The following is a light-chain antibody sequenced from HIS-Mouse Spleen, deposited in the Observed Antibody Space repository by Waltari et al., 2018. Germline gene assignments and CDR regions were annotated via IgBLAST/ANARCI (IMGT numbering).Light chain of an antibody. CDR2: DVS. J-gene: IGLJ1*01. V-gene: IGLV2-11*01. CDR1: SSYFCVYNF. Sequence: QSALTQPRSVSGSPGQSVTIPCTGTSSYFCVYNFVSWYQQHPGKAPKLMIYDVSKRPSGVPDRFSGSKSGNTASLTISGLQAEDEADYYCCSYAGSYTGVFGTGTKVTVL. CDR3: CSYAGSYTGV.